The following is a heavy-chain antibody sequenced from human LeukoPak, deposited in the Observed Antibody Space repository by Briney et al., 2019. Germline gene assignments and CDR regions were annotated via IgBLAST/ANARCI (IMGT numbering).Heavy chain of an antibody. D-gene: IGHD3-10*01. CDR1: GFTFSSYG. CDR2: IWYDGTTK. J-gene: IGHJ4*02. CDR3: ARDVAGPGSH. Sequence: GRSLRLSCAASGFTFSSYGMHWVRQAPGQGLEWVAVIWYDGTTKYYADSVKDRFTISRDNAKNTLYLQMNSLRAEDSAVYYCARDVAGPGSHWGPGTLVTVSS. V-gene: IGHV3-33*01.